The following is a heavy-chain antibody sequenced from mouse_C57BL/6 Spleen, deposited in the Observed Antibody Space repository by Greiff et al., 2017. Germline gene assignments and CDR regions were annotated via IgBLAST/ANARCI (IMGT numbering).Heavy chain of an antibody. J-gene: IGHJ2*01. CDR1: GFTFSSYA. CDR3: ARDDGYY. V-gene: IGHV5-4*01. CDR2: ISDGGSYT. Sequence: EVKLVGSGGGLVKPGGSLKLSCAASGFTFSSYAMSWVRQTPEKRLEWVATISDGGSYTYYPDNVKGRFTISRDNAKNNLYLQMSHLKSEDTAMYYCARDDGYYWGQGTTLTVSS. D-gene: IGHD2-3*01.